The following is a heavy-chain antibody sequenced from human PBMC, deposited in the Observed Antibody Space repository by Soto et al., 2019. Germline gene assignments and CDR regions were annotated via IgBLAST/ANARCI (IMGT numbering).Heavy chain of an antibody. J-gene: IGHJ1*01. CDR3: ARHDMGGYFVLQP. CDR1: GGYITSNEW. V-gene: IGHV4-4*02. Sequence: QVQLQESGPGLVKPSGTLSLTCAVSGGYITSNEWWSWVRQPPGKGLEWIGEIHHGGSTNYNPSLKSRVTISVDKSKNELSLSLTSVTAADTAVYYCARHDMGGYFVLQPWGHGTLVTVSS. D-gene: IGHD3-9*01. CDR2: IHHGGST.